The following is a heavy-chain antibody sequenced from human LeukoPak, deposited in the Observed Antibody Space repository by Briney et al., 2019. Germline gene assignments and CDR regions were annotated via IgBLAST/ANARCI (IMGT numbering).Heavy chain of an antibody. CDR3: ASPTPYYYDSSGWGFDY. CDR2: INAGNGNT. CDR1: GYTFTGYY. Sequence: GASVKVSCKASGYTFTGYYMHWVRQAPGQGLEWMGWINAGNGNTKYSQKFQGRVTITRDTSASTAYMELSSLRSEDTAVYYCASPTPYYYDSSGWGFDYWGQGTLVTVSS. D-gene: IGHD3-22*01. V-gene: IGHV1-3*01. J-gene: IGHJ4*02.